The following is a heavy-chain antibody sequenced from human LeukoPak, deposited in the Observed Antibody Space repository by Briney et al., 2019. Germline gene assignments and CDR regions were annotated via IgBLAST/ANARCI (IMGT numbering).Heavy chain of an antibody. CDR1: GFTFSGST. CDR2: MRSKANSFVT. D-gene: IGHD5-24*01. J-gene: IGHJ3*02. V-gene: IGHV3-73*01. CDR3: TTDQFNSFDI. Sequence: GGSLRLSCTASGFTFSGSTVHWVREASGKGLEWVGRMRSKANSFVTTYTTSVQGRFTISRDDSKNTAYLQMNILRTEDTALYYCTTDQFNSFDIWGRGTMVTVSS.